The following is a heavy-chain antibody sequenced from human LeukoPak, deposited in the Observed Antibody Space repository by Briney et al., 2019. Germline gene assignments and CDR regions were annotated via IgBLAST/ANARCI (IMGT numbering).Heavy chain of an antibody. J-gene: IGHJ3*02. V-gene: IGHV3-64*01. D-gene: IGHD2-15*01. Sequence: GGSLRLSCAASGFTFSSYAMHWVRQAPGKGLEYVSAISSSGGSTYYANSVKGRFTISRDNSKNTLYLQMGSLRGEDMAVYYCAREYCSGCSCFDAFDIWGQGTMVTVSS. CDR3: AREYCSGCSCFDAFDI. CDR2: ISSSGGST. CDR1: GFTFSSYA.